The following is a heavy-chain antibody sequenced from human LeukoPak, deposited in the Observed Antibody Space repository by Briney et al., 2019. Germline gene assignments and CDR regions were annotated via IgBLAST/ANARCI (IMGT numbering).Heavy chain of an antibody. CDR3: ARGYCSGGSCSTFDH. J-gene: IGHJ4*02. V-gene: IGHV4-34*01. Sequence: PSETLSLTCAVYGGSFSGYYWSWIRQPPGKGLEWIGEINHSGSTNYNPSLKSRVTISVDTSKNQFSLKLSSVTAADTAVYYCARGYCSGGSCSTFDHWGQGTLVTVSS. D-gene: IGHD2-15*01. CDR2: INHSGST. CDR1: GGSFSGYY.